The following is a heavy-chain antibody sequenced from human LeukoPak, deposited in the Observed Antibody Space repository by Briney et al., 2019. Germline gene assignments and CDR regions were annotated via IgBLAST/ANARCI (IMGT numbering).Heavy chain of an antibody. CDR3: VRDPDALDY. CDR1: GFTFSSYS. CDR2: IRSSGDMI. Sequence: GGSLRLSCATSGFTFSSYSMNWVRQAPGKGLEWVSYIRSSGDMIYYADSVKGRFTISRDNAKNSVYLQMNSLSDEDTAVYYCVRDPDALDYWGQGTQVTVSS. J-gene: IGHJ4*02. V-gene: IGHV3-48*02.